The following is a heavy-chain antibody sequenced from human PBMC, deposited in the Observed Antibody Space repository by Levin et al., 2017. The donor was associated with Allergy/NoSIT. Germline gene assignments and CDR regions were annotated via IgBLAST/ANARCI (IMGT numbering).Heavy chain of an antibody. V-gene: IGHV3-33*01. CDR3: ARDMVGYGSGSLVVGHAFDI. J-gene: IGHJ3*02. D-gene: IGHD3-10*01. CDR2: IWYDGSNK. CDR1: GFTFSSYG. Sequence: GGSLRLSCAASGFTFSSYGMHWVRQAPGKGLEWVAVIWYDGSNKYYADSVKGRFTISRDNSKNTLYLQMNSLRAEDTAVYYCARDMVGYGSGSLVVGHAFDIWGQGTMVTVSS.